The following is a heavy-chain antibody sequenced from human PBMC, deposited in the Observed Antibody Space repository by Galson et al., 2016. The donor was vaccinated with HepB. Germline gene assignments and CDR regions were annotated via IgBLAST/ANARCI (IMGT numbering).Heavy chain of an antibody. D-gene: IGHD3-10*01. V-gene: IGHV3-64D*06. Sequence: SLRLSCATSGFSFSSHASHWVRQAPGQGLEHVSAIGSGGGGPTYYADSVKGRFSVSRDNSGNTLYLQLRSLRLEDTAVYYCVRGASGWFDPWGQGTLVTVSS. CDR2: IGSGGGGPT. J-gene: IGHJ5*02. CDR3: VRGASGWFDP. CDR1: GFSFSSHA.